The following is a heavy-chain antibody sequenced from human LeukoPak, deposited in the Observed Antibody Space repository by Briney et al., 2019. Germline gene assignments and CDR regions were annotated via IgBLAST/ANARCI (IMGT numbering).Heavy chain of an antibody. V-gene: IGHV1-46*01. CDR3: ARASGYSPFDY. D-gene: IGHD5-18*01. J-gene: IGHJ4*02. CDR2: INPSGGST. Sequence: GGSLRLSCAASGFTFRSYGMHWVRQAPGQGLEWMGIINPSGGSTSYAQKFQGRVTMTRDTSTSTVYMELSSLRSEDTAVYYCARASGYSPFDYWGQGTLVTVSS. CDR1: GFTFRSYG.